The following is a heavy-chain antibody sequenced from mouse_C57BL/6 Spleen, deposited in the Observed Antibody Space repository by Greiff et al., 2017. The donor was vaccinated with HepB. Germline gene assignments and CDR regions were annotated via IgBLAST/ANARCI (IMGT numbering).Heavy chain of an antibody. D-gene: IGHD2-4*01. CDR3: ARKDDYVPHDY. Sequence: EVQLQQSGPVLVKPGASVKMSCKASGYTFTDYYMNWVKQSHGKSLEWIGVINPYNGGTSYNQKFKGKATLTVDKSSSTAYMELNSLTSEDSAVYYCARKDDYVPHDYWGQGTTLTVSS. V-gene: IGHV1-19*01. J-gene: IGHJ2*01. CDR1: GYTFTDYY. CDR2: INPYNGGT.